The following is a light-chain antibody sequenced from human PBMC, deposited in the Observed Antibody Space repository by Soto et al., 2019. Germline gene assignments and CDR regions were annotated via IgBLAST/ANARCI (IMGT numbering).Light chain of an antibody. Sequence: QSALTQPPSVSGAPGQRVTISCTGSSSNIGAGYVVHWYQQLPGAAPKLLIFSGNNRPSGVPDRFSGSKSGTSASLAITGLRAEDEADYYCQSYDNNSDYVFGTGTKVTVL. J-gene: IGLJ1*01. CDR1: SSNIGAGYV. V-gene: IGLV1-40*01. CDR3: QSYDNNSDYV. CDR2: SGN.